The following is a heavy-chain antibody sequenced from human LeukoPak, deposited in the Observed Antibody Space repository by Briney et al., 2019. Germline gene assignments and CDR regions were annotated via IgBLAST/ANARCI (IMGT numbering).Heavy chain of an antibody. Sequence: TGGSLRLSCAASGFTFNSYAIHWVRQAPGKGLEWVAVISYDGSNKYYADSVKGRFTISRDNSKNTLYLQLNSLRSEDTAVYYCARDQLAYSGYDTLFDYWGQGTLVTVSS. J-gene: IGHJ4*02. D-gene: IGHD5-12*01. CDR3: ARDQLAYSGYDTLFDY. V-gene: IGHV3-30*04. CDR1: GFTFNSYA. CDR2: ISYDGSNK.